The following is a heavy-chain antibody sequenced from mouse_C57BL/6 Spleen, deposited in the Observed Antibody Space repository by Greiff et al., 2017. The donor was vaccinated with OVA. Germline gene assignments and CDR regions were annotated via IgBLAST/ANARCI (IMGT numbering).Heavy chain of an antibody. CDR1: GFTFSSYG. CDR3: ARPPTGRYFDV. D-gene: IGHD4-1*02. V-gene: IGHV5-6*01. J-gene: IGHJ1*03. Sequence: EVQGVESGGDLVKPGGSLKLSCAASGFTFSSYGMSWVRQTPDKRLEWVATISSGGSYTYYPDSVKGRFTISRDNAKNTLYLQMSSLKSEDTAMYYCARPPTGRYFDVWGTGTTVTVSS. CDR2: ISSGGSYT.